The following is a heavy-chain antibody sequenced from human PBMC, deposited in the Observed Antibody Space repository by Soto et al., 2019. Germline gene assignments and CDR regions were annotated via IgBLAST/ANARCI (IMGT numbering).Heavy chain of an antibody. Sequence: ASVKVSCKASGYTFTSYGISWVRQAPGQGLEWMGWISAYNGNTNYAQKLQGRVTMTTDTSTSTAYMELRSLRSDDTAVYYCARDVPTYYDFWSGYSPGPNANTPNWFDPWGQGTLVTVSS. CDR2: ISAYNGNT. CDR3: ARDVPTYYDFWSGYSPGPNANTPNWFDP. D-gene: IGHD3-3*01. CDR1: GYTFTSYG. V-gene: IGHV1-18*01. J-gene: IGHJ5*02.